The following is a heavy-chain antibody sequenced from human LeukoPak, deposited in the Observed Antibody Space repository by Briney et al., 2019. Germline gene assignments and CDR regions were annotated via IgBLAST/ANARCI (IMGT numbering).Heavy chain of an antibody. Sequence: ASVKVSCKASGNTFASYDFNWVRQATGQGLEWMGWMNPNSGHTGYAQKFQGRIIMTRNTSMSTAYMELTSLRSEDSAIYYCARGVKRARATSYYLDYWGQGTLVTVSS. CDR1: GNTFASYD. V-gene: IGHV1-8*01. CDR3: ARGVKRARATSYYLDY. J-gene: IGHJ4*02. CDR2: MNPNSGHT.